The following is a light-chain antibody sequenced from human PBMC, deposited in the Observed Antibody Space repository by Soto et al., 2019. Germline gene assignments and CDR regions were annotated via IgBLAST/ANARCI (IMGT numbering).Light chain of an antibody. Sequence: DIQTTQSPSTLSASVGDRVTITCRASQSISSWLAWYQQKPGKAPNLLIYKASTLESGVPSRFSGSGSGTKFTLTISSVQPDDFATYYCQQYKSYPLTFGGGTKVDIK. CDR1: QSISSW. CDR2: KAS. CDR3: QQYKSYPLT. J-gene: IGKJ4*01. V-gene: IGKV1-5*03.